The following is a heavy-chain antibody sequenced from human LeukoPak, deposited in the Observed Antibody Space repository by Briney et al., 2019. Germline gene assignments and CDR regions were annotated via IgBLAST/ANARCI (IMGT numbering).Heavy chain of an antibody. CDR2: IKQDGSEK. J-gene: IGHJ4*02. CDR3: ARENDYGDYFLPSERYYFDY. D-gene: IGHD4-17*01. V-gene: IGHV3-7*01. CDR1: GFTFSSYW. Sequence: PGGSLRLSCAASGFTFSSYWMSWVRQAPGMGLEWVANIKQDGSEKYYVDSVKGRFTISRDNAKNSLYLQMNSLRAEDTAVYYCARENDYGDYFLPSERYYFDYWGQGTLVTVSS.